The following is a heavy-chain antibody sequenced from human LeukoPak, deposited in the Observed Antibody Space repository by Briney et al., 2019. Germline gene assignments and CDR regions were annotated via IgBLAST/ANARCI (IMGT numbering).Heavy chain of an antibody. CDR2: IYPGDSDT. CDR1: GYSFTSYW. V-gene: IGHV5-51*01. J-gene: IGHJ3*02. D-gene: IGHD5-18*01. CDR3: ARPYTQLCVSDAFDI. Sequence: GESLKISCKGSGYSFTSYWIGWVRQMPGKGLEWMGIIYPGDSDTRYSPSFQGQVTISADKSISTAYLQWSSLKASDTAMYYCARPYTQLCVSDAFDIWGQGTMVTVPS.